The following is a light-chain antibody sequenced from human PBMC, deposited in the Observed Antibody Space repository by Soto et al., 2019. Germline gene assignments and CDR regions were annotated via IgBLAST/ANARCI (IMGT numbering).Light chain of an antibody. CDR1: ISDVGTYDY. V-gene: IGLV2-14*03. CDR2: EVR. CDR3: RSHTITNTRV. J-gene: IGLJ1*01. Sequence: QSALTQPASVSGSPGQSIAISCTGTISDVGTYDYVSWYQQHPNRAPKLMIYEVRNRPSGVSNRFSGSKSVNTATLTISGLQAEDEADYYCRSHTITNTRVFGTGTKSPS.